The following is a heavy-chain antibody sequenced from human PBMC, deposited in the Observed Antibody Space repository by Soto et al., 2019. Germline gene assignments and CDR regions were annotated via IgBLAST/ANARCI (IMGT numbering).Heavy chain of an antibody. J-gene: IGHJ6*02. CDR3: ARGPIVQGVALYGMDV. V-gene: IGHV1-69*13. D-gene: IGHD3-10*01. Sequence: ASVKVSCKASGDTLSSYAISWVRQAPGQGLQWMGGIIPVIGTPNYAQRFQGRVTITADESTSTAYMELSSLRSEDTAVYYCARGPIVQGVALYGMDVWGQATTATVSS. CDR1: GDTLSSYA. CDR2: IIPVIGTP.